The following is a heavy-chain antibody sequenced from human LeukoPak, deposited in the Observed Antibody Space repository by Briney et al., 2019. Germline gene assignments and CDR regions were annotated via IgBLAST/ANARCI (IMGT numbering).Heavy chain of an antibody. CDR2: ISGSGGRT. CDR3: AKGIDSSGYYPFDY. V-gene: IGHV3-23*01. CDR1: GFTFSSYA. D-gene: IGHD3-22*01. J-gene: IGHJ4*02. Sequence: PGGSLRLSCAASGFTFSSYAMSWVREAPGKGLEWVSAISGSGGRTYYVDSVKGRFTISRDNSKNTLYLQMNSLRAEDTAVYYCAKGIDSSGYYPFDYWGQGTLVTVSS.